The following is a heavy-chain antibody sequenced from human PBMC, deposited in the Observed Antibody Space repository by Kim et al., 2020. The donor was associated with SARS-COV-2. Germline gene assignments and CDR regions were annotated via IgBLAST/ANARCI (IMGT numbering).Heavy chain of an antibody. CDR3: ARDGAGPYGGNSPQNY. Sequence: GGSLRLSCAASGFTFSSYGMHWVRQAPGKGLEWVAVIWYDGSNKYYADSVKGRFTISRDNSKNTLYLQMNSLRAEDTAVYYCARDGAGPYGGNSPQNYWGQGTLVTVSS. V-gene: IGHV3-33*01. CDR2: IWYDGSNK. J-gene: IGHJ4*02. CDR1: GFTFSSYG. D-gene: IGHD4-17*01.